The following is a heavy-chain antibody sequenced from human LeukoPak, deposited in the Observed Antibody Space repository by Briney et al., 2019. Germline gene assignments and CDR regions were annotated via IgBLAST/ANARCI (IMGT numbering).Heavy chain of an antibody. CDR3: ARRPDYGGTPTFDY. D-gene: IGHD4-23*01. J-gene: IGHJ4*02. Sequence: GGSLRLSCAASGFIFSNYAMQWVRQAPGKGLEWVAVIWHDGRNEYYADSVKGRFTISRDNSKNMLYLQMNSLRVEDTAFYYCARRPDYGGTPTFDYWGQGTLVTVSS. CDR2: IWHDGRNE. CDR1: GFIFSNYA. V-gene: IGHV3-33*01.